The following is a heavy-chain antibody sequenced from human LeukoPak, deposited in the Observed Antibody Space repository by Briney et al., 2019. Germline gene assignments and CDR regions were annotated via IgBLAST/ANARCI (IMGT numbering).Heavy chain of an antibody. CDR1: GGTFSGYA. D-gene: IGHD5-18*01. J-gene: IGHJ5*02. V-gene: IGHV1-69*13. CDR3: AAPLRAGYMYGFQS. Sequence: SVKVSCKASGGTFSGYAFNWVRQAPGQGLEWMGGIIPGFGATDYADKFQGRVTITADEFTSTAYIDLTSLRSDDTAIYFCAAPLRAGYMYGFQSWGQGTLVTVSS. CDR2: IIPGFGAT.